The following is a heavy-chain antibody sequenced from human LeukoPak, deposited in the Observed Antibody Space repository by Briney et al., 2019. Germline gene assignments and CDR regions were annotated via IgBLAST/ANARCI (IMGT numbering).Heavy chain of an antibody. CDR3: ASHYGSGSYSGDAFGI. CDR1: GFTFSSYW. CDR2: IKQDGSEK. V-gene: IGHV3-7*01. D-gene: IGHD3-10*01. Sequence: PGGSLRLSCAASGFTFSSYWMSWVRQAPGKGLEWVANIKQDGSEKYYVDSVKGRFTISRDNAKNSLYLQMNSLRAEDTAVYYCASHYGSGSYSGDAFGIWGQGTLVTVSS. J-gene: IGHJ3*02.